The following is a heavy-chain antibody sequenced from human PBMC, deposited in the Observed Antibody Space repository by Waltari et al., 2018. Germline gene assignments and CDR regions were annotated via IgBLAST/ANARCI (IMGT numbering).Heavy chain of an antibody. CDR3: AKNYLEGYSSSWPVDY. D-gene: IGHD6-13*01. CDR2: ISWDGGST. J-gene: IGHJ4*02. V-gene: IGHV3-43D*03. Sequence: EVQLVESGGVVVQPGGSLRLSCAASGFTFDDYAMHWVRQVQGKGLEWVSLISWDGGSTYYADSVKGRFTISRDNSKNSLYLQMNSLRAEDTALYYCAKNYLEGYSSSWPVDYWGQGTLVTVSS. CDR1: GFTFDDYA.